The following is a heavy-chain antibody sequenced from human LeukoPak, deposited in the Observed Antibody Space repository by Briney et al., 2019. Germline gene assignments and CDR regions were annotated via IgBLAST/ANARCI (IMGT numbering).Heavy chain of an antibody. CDR3: ARDRVGSAVSGLKGGYYFDY. CDR2: SSSSSSYI. Sequence: PGGSLRLSCAASGFSFSSYSMNWVRQAPGKGLEWVSSSSSSSSYIYYTDSVKGRFTISRDNAKNSLYLQMNRLRAEDTAVYYCARDRVGSAVSGLKGGYYFDYWGQGTLVTVSS. D-gene: IGHD6-19*01. J-gene: IGHJ4*02. V-gene: IGHV3-21*01. CDR1: GFSFSSYS.